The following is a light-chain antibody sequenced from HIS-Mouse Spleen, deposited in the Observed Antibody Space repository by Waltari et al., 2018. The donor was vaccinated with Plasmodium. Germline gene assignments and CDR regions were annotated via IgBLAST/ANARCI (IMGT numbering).Light chain of an antibody. CDR3: YSTDSSGNHRV. Sequence: SYELTQSPSVSVSPGQTARITCSGDALPKKYAYWYQQKSGQAPVLVIYEDSKRPSGIPERFSGSSSGTIATLTISGAQVEDEADYYCYSTDSSGNHRVFGGGTKLTVL. CDR1: ALPKKY. CDR2: EDS. J-gene: IGLJ3*02. V-gene: IGLV3-10*01.